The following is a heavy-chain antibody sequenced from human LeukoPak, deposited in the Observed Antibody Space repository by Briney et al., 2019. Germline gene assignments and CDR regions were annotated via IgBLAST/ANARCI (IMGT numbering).Heavy chain of an antibody. CDR1: GFTFSSYS. V-gene: IGHV3-48*01. CDR3: ARALNGYDY. J-gene: IGHJ4*02. Sequence: GGSLRLSCTVSGFTFSSYSMNWVRQAPGKGLEWVSYISSSRSTIYYADSVKGRFTISRDNAKNSLYLQMNSLRAEDTAVYYCARALNGYDYWGQGTLVTVSS. CDR2: ISSSRSTI. D-gene: IGHD5-24*01.